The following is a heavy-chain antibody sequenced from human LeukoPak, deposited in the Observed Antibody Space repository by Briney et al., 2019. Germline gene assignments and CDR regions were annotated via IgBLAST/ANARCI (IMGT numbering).Heavy chain of an antibody. V-gene: IGHV1-2*02. Sequence: ASVKVSCKASGYTFTGYYMHWVRQAPGQGLEWMGWVNTKSGGTNYAPKFQGRVFMTRDTSIGTVYMQLNSLRSDDTAVYYCARAGHYDFWSGYSRGAFDMWGQGTMVTVSS. CDR2: VNTKSGGT. CDR3: ARAGHYDFWSGYSRGAFDM. J-gene: IGHJ3*02. D-gene: IGHD3-3*01. CDR1: GYTFTGYY.